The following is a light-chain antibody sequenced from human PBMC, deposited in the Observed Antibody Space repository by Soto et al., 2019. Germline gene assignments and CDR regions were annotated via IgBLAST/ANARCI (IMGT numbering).Light chain of an antibody. J-gene: IGLJ2*01. Sequence: QSVLTQPPSVSEAPRQRVTISCSGSRSNIGNNAVSWYQQLPGKAPKLLIYYDDLVPSGVSDRFSGSKSGTSASLAISGLQSEDEADYYCATWDDILNGQVSGGRTQLTVL. CDR3: ATWDDILNGQV. CDR1: RSNIGNNA. CDR2: YDD. V-gene: IGLV1-36*01.